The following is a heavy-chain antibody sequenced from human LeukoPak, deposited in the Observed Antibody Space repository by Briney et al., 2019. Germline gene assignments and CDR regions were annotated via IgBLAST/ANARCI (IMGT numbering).Heavy chain of an antibody. CDR2: IYYSGST. CDR1: GGSISSYY. Sequence: SETLSLTCTVSGGSISSYYWSWIRQPPGKGLEWIGYIYYSGSTNYNPSLKSRVTISVDTSKNQFFLKLSSVTVADTAVYYCARVYSSSWYNYYYYMDVWGKGTTVTVSS. V-gene: IGHV4-59*01. J-gene: IGHJ6*03. D-gene: IGHD6-13*01. CDR3: ARVYSSSWYNYYYYMDV.